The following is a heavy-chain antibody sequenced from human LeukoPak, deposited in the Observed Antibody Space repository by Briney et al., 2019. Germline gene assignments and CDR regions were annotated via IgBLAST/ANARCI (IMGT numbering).Heavy chain of an antibody. CDR3: ARTLRDGYNYIDN. CDR2: IYYSGST. CDR1: GGSISGSFYY. D-gene: IGHD5-24*01. V-gene: IGHV4-31*03. J-gene: IGHJ4*02. Sequence: SETLSLTCTVSGGSISGSFYYWSWIRQHPGKGLEWIGYIYYSGSTYYNPSLKSRVTISVDTSKNQFSLKLSSVTAAETAVYYCARTLRDGYNYIDNWGQGTLVTVSS.